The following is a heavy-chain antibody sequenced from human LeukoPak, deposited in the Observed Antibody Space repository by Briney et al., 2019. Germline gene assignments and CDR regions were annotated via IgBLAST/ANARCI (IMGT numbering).Heavy chain of an antibody. CDR2: ISGSGDST. D-gene: IGHD3-9*01. V-gene: IGHV3-23*01. CDR1: AFTFNIYA. J-gene: IGHJ4*02. CDR3: AKMGDYDILTGYADFDY. Sequence: GGSLRLSCAASAFTFNIYAMSWVRQAPGKGLEWVSGISGSGDSTYYADSVKGRFTISRDNSENTLYLQMNSLRAEDTAIYYCAKMGDYDILTGYADFDYWGQGTLVTVSS.